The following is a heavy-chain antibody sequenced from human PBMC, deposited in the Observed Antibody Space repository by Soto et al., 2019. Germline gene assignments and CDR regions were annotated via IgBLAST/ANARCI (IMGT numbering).Heavy chain of an antibody. CDR1: DDSINSDKYY. V-gene: IGHV4-39*01. CDR2: VYYRGNA. CDR3: ARLEGLATISYYFDF. D-gene: IGHD3-9*01. J-gene: IGHJ4*02. Sequence: PSETLSLTCSVSDDSINSDKYYWGWIRQPPGKGLEWIGSVYYRGNAYYNPSLQTRVTISLDKSKSQFSLKLNSVTAADSAVYFCARLEGLATISYYFDFWGPGALVTVSA.